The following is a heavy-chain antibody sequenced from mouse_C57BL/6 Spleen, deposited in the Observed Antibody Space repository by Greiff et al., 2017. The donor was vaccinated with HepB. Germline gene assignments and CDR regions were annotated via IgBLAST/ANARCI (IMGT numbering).Heavy chain of an antibody. Sequence: EVKLQESGPGLVKPSQSLSLTCSVTGYSITSGYYWNWIRQFPGNKLEWMGYISYDGSNNYNPSLKNRISITRDTSKNQFFLKLNSVTTEDTATYYCARDPGDYAMDYWGQGTSVTVSS. CDR1: GYSITSGYY. CDR3: ARDPGDYAMDY. CDR2: ISYDGSN. V-gene: IGHV3-6*01. J-gene: IGHJ4*01.